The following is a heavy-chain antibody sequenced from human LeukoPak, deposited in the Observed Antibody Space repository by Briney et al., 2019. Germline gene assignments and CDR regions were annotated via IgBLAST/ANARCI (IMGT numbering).Heavy chain of an antibody. J-gene: IGHJ4*02. V-gene: IGHV1-3*01. CDR1: GYTFTSYA. D-gene: IGHD3-22*01. Sequence: ASVRVSCKASGYTFTSYAMHWVRQAPGQRLEWMGWINAGNGNTKYSQKFQGRVTITRDTSASTAYMELSSLRSEDMAVFYCARSDSSGYLDYWGQGTLVTVSS. CDR2: INAGNGNT. CDR3: ARSDSSGYLDY.